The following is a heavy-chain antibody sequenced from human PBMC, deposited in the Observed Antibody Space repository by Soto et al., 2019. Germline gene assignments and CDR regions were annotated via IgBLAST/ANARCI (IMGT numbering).Heavy chain of an antibody. V-gene: IGHV3-23*01. CDR3: EKDREGYFEY. J-gene: IGHJ4*02. D-gene: IGHD1-26*01. CDR2: ISGSGGST. CDR1: RVPVIDNA. Sequence: XGSVRRTSASSRVPVIDNAMSWVRQDQGKGLEWVSAISGSGGSTYYADSVKGRSTISRDNSKNTLYMQMNSLRAEDTAVYHCEKDREGYFEYWGQGTLVSVSS.